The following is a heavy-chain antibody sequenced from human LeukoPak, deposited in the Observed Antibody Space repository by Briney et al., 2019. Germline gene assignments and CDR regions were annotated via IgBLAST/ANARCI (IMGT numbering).Heavy chain of an antibody. CDR3: AGAGYFDWLLAPQPPAFDI. V-gene: IGHV4-59*08. CDR2: IYYSGST. D-gene: IGHD3-9*01. Sequence: PSETLSLTCTVSGGSISSYYWSWIRQPPGKGLEWIGYIYYSGSTNYNPSFKSRVTISVDTSKNQFSLKLSSVTAADTAVYYCAGAGYFDWLLAPQPPAFDIWGQGTMVTVSS. CDR1: GGSISSYY. J-gene: IGHJ3*02.